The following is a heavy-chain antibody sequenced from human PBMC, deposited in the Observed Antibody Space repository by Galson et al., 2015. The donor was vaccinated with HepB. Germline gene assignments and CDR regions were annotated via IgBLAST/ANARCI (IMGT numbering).Heavy chain of an antibody. D-gene: IGHD3-9*01. CDR3: ARSYYDILTGDAEYNWFDP. Sequence: KFQGRVTISRDTSARTAYMELSSLRSEDTAVYYCARSYYDILTGDAEYNWFDPWGQGTLVTVSS. J-gene: IGHJ5*02. V-gene: IGHV1-3*01.